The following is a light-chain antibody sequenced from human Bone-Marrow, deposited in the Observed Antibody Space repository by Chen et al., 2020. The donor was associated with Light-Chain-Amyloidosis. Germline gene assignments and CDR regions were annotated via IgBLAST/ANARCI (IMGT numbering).Light chain of an antibody. CDR2: EVT. V-gene: IGLV2-14*01. CDR1: SSDVGCANH. CDR3: SSYTITNTLV. J-gene: IGLJ1*01. Sequence: QSALTQPASVSGSPGQSITISCTGTSSDVGCANHVSWDQQHPDKAPKLMIYEVTNRPSCVPDRFSCSKSDNTASLTISGLQTEDEADYFCSSYTITNTLVFGSGTRVTVL.